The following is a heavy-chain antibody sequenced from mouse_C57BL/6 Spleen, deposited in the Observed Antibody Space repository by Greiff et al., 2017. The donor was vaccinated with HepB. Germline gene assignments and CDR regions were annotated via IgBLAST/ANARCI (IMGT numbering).Heavy chain of an antibody. CDR2: ISDGGSYT. CDR3: ARKPNWGFDY. CDR1: GFTFSSYA. J-gene: IGHJ2*01. V-gene: IGHV5-4*03. Sequence: EVMLVESGGGLVKPGGSLKLSCAASGFTFSSYAMSWVRQTPEKRLEWVATISDGGSYTYYPDNVKGRFTISRDNAKNNLYLQMSHLKSEDTAMYYCARKPNWGFDYWGQGTTLTVSS. D-gene: IGHD4-1*01.